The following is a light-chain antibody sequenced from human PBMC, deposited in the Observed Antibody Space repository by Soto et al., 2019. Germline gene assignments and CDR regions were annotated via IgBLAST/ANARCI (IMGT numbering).Light chain of an antibody. V-gene: IGKV3D-15*01. J-gene: IGKJ1*01. CDR1: QSVSSN. Sequence: EIVMTQSPATLSVSPGERATLSCRASQSVSSNLAWYQQKPGQAPRLLIYDASNRATGIPARFSGSGSGTDFTLTISSLEPEDFAVYYCQQYGSSPTTFGQGTKVDIK. CDR2: DAS. CDR3: QQYGSSPTT.